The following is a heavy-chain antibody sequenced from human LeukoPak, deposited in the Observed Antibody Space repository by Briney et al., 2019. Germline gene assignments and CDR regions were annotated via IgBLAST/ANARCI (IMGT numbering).Heavy chain of an antibody. CDR1: GFTFSTFG. Sequence: GRSLRLSCAASGFTFSTFGIHWVRQAPGKGLEWVAAISHDGNNEYYTDSVKGRLTISRDNSKNMIYLQMNSLRGEDSAVYYCAKVNNYDDYWGQGTLVTVSS. CDR3: AKVNNYDDY. CDR2: ISHDGNNE. J-gene: IGHJ4*02. D-gene: IGHD1/OR15-1a*01. V-gene: IGHV3-30*18.